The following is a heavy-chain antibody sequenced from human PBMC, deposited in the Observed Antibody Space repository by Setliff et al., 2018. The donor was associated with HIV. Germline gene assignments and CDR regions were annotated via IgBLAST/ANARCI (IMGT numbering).Heavy chain of an antibody. V-gene: IGHV1-69*10. CDR1: GGTFSSYA. D-gene: IGHD3-10*01. Sequence: SVKVSCKASGGTFSSYAISWVRQAPGQGLEWMGGIIPILSIANYAQKFQGRVTITADKSTSTAYMELSSLRSEDTAVYYCAVVYYYGSGSYDGMDVWGQGTTVTVSS. J-gene: IGHJ6*02. CDR2: IIPILSIA. CDR3: AVVYYYGSGSYDGMDV.